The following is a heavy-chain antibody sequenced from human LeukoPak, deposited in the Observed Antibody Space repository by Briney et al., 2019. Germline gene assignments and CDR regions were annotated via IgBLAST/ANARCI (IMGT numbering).Heavy chain of an antibody. Sequence: SETLSLTCAVYGGSFSGYYWSWIRQPPGKGLEWIGEINHSGSTNYNPSLKSRVTISVDTSKNQFSLKLSSVTAADTAVYYCARERRWDIVLMVYAPYNWLDPWGQGTLVTVSS. D-gene: IGHD2-8*01. J-gene: IGHJ5*02. CDR1: GGSFSGYY. V-gene: IGHV4-34*01. CDR2: INHSGST. CDR3: ARERRWDIVLMVYAPYNWLDP.